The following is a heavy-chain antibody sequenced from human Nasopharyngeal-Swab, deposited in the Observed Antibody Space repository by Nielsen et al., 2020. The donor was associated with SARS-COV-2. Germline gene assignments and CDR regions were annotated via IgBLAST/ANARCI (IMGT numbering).Heavy chain of an antibody. V-gene: IGHV5-10-1*01. J-gene: IGHJ6*02. D-gene: IGHD1-20*01. CDR2: IDPSDSYT. CDR3: ARLSITGTPEGHYYYGMDV. Sequence: VRQMPGKGLEWMGRIDPSDSYTNYSPSFQGHVPISADKSISTAYLQWSSLKASDTAMYYCARLSITGTPEGHYYYGMDVWGQGTTVTVSS.